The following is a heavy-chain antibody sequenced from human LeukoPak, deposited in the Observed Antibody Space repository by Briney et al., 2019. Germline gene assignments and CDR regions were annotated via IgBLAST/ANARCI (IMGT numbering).Heavy chain of an antibody. Sequence: PGRSLRLSCAASGFTFSSYAMHWVRQAPGKGLEWLSVIYSGGSTYYADSVKGRFTISRDNSKNTLYLQMNSLRAEDTAVYYCTTKRGYSYGYADWGQGTLVTVSS. D-gene: IGHD5-18*01. CDR1: GFTFSSYA. CDR3: TTKRGYSYGYAD. CDR2: IYSGGST. V-gene: IGHV3-66*01. J-gene: IGHJ4*02.